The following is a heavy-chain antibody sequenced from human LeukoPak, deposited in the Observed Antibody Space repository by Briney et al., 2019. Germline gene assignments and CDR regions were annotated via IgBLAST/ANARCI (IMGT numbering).Heavy chain of an antibody. CDR2: IYHSGST. J-gene: IGHJ6*03. V-gene: IGHV4-4*02. CDR3: TRGSIAYYMDV. CDR1: GGSISSSNW. Sequence: SGTLSLTCAVSGGSISSSNWWSWVRQPPGKGLEWIGEIYHSGSTNYNPSLKSRVNISVDKSKNQLSLKLSSVTAADTAVYYCTRGSIAYYMDVWGKGTTVTISS. D-gene: IGHD3-22*01.